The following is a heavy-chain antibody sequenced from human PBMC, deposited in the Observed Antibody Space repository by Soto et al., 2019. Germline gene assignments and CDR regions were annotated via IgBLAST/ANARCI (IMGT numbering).Heavy chain of an antibody. CDR3: ARVPEGRYCTNGVCYTPHFDY. V-gene: IGHV4-59*01. CDR1: GGSISSYY. D-gene: IGHD2-8*01. CDR2: IYYSGST. J-gene: IGHJ4*02. Sequence: SETLSLTCTVSGGSISSYYWSWIRQPPGKGLEWIGYIYYSGSTNYNPSLKSRVTISVDTSKNQFSLKLSSVTAADTAVYYCARVPEGRYCTNGVCYTPHFDYWGQGTLVTAPQ.